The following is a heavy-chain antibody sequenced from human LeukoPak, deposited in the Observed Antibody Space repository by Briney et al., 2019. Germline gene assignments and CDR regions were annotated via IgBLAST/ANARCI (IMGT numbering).Heavy chain of an antibody. CDR2: ISWNSGSI. J-gene: IGHJ6*03. V-gene: IGHV3-9*01. CDR3: AKDIVDGAAAGKIHYYYYMDV. Sequence: GGSLRLSCAASGFTFDDYAMHWVRQAPGKGLEWVSGISWNSGSIGYADSVKGRFTISRDNAKNSLYLQMNSLRAEDTALYYCAKDIVDGAAAGKIHYYYYMDVWGKGTTVTISS. CDR1: GFTFDDYA. D-gene: IGHD6-13*01.